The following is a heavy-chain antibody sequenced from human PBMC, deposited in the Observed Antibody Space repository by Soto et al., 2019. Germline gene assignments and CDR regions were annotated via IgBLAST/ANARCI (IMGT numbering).Heavy chain of an antibody. D-gene: IGHD3-22*01. V-gene: IGHV4-38-2*02. CDR2: IYHSGST. Sequence: SETLSLTCAVSGYSISSGYYWGWIRQPPGKGLEWIGSIYHSGSTYYNPSLKSRVTISVDTSKNQFSLKLSSVTAADTAVYYCAREDYDSSGYYYYYYGMDVWGQGNTVTVS. CDR3: AREDYDSSGYYYYYYGMDV. J-gene: IGHJ6*02. CDR1: GYSISSGYY.